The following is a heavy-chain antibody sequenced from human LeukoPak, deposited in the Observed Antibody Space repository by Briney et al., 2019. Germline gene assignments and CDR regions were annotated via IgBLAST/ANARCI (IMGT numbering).Heavy chain of an antibody. V-gene: IGHV3-21*01. D-gene: IGHD6-6*01. CDR3: ARDLVTYSSSSTIIY. CDR1: GFTFSSYS. J-gene: IGHJ4*02. CDR2: ISPTTTYI. Sequence: GGSLRLSCAASGFTFSSYSMNWVRQAPGKGLEWVSSISPTTTYIYYADSVKGRITISRDNAKNSLYLQMNSLRAEDTAVYYCARDLVTYSSSSTIIYWGQGTLVTVSS.